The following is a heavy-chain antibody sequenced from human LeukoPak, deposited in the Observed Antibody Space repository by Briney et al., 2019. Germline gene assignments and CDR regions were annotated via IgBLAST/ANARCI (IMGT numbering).Heavy chain of an antibody. CDR1: GFTFSSYW. D-gene: IGHD2-2*01. V-gene: IGHV3-74*01. Sequence: GGSLRLSCAASGFTFSSYWMHWVRQAPGKGLVWVSRINTDGSSTSYADSVKGRFTISRDNSKNTLYLQMNSLRAEDTAVYYCAKDRGVGYCSSRCYYYYMDVWGKGTTVTVSS. J-gene: IGHJ6*03. CDR3: AKDRGVGYCSSRCYYYYMDV. CDR2: INTDGSST.